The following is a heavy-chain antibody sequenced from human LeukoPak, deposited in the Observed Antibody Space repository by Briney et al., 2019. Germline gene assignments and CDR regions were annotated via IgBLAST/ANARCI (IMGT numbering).Heavy chain of an antibody. Sequence: GGSLRLSCAASGFTFSSYWMSWVRQAPGKGLEWVANIKQDGSEKYYVDSVKGRFTISRDNAKNSLYLQMNSLRAEDTAVYYCARRIAVAATTNWFDPWGQGTLVTVSS. D-gene: IGHD6-19*01. CDR3: ARRIAVAATTNWFDP. V-gene: IGHV3-7*03. CDR2: IKQDGSEK. J-gene: IGHJ5*02. CDR1: GFTFSSYW.